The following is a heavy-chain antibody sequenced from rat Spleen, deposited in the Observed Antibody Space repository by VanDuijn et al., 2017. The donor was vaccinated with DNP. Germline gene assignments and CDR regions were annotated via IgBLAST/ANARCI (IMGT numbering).Heavy chain of an antibody. CDR2: ISYSGST. V-gene: IGHV3-1*01. Sequence: EVQLQESGPGLVKPSQSLSLTCSVTAYSITDNYWAWIRKFPGNKMEWMGYISYSGSTSYNPSLKSRISVTRDTSKNQFFLQLNSVTTEDTATYYCATGWVFDYWGQGVMVTVSS. J-gene: IGHJ2*01. D-gene: IGHD1-11*01. CDR3: ATGWVFDY. CDR1: AYSITDNY.